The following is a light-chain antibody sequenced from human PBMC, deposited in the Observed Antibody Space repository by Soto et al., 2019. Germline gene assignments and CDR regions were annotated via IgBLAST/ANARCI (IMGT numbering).Light chain of an antibody. CDR1: QTISAW. V-gene: IGKV1-5*01. CDR3: QQYTNTNNPWM. Sequence: DMQVTPSPPTLSASVADRVTITCRASQTISAWLAWYQQKPEKAAKLLVYDASTLQSGVASRFSVSGSGTEFTLIISGLQPDDSATYYCQQYTNTNNPWMFGQGTKVDIK. CDR2: DAS. J-gene: IGKJ1*01.